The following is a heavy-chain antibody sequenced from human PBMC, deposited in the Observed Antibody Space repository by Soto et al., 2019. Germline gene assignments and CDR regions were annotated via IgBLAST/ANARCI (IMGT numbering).Heavy chain of an antibody. Sequence: GGSLRLSCAASGFTFSNFWVHWFRQAPGKGLVWVSRASPDGSSTSYADSVKGRFTISRDNAKNMLYMEMNSLRAEDTAVYYCASHGSGDYFWFDPWGQGTLVTVSS. J-gene: IGHJ5*02. D-gene: IGHD4-17*01. CDR2: ASPDGSST. V-gene: IGHV3-74*01. CDR1: GFTFSNFW. CDR3: ASHGSGDYFWFDP.